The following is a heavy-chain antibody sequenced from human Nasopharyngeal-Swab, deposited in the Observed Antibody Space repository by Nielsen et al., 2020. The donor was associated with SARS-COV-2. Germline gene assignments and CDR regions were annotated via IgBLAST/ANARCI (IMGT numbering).Heavy chain of an antibody. CDR3: ARGGGVWLKLSTYFDY. CDR2: IIPIFGTA. J-gene: IGHJ4*02. Sequence: SAQVSCKASGGSFSSYAIIWVRQAPGQGLEWMGGIIPIFGTANYAQKFQGRVTITADESTSTAYMELSSLRSEDTAVYYCARGGGVWLKLSTYFDYWGQGTLVTVSS. CDR1: GGSFSSYA. V-gene: IGHV1-69*13. D-gene: IGHD5-12*01.